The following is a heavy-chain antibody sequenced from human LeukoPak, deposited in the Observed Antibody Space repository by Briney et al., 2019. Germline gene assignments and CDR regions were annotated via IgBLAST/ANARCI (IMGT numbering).Heavy chain of an antibody. CDR1: GFTFSSYW. CDR3: VRELLYCGGDCLFY. V-gene: IGHV3-74*01. J-gene: IGHJ4*02. Sequence: PGGSLRLSCAASGFTFSSYWMHWVRQAPGKGLVWVSRIKSDGSITNYADSVKGRFTISRDNAKNTLYLQMNSLRAEDTAVYYCVRELLYCGGDCLFYWGQGTLVTVSS. CDR2: IKSDGSIT. D-gene: IGHD2-21*01.